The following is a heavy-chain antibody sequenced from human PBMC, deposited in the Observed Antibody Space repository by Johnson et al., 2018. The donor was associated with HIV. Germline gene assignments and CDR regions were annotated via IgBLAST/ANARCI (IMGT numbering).Heavy chain of an antibody. CDR1: GFTVSSNY. Sequence: VQLVESGGNLVQPGGSLRLSCAASGFTVSSNYMTWVRQAPGKGLEWVSVIYSDGTDTKYADSVKGRFTISRDNAKSTLYLQLNSLRTEDTAVYYCARKQWLAKISSDAFDIWGQGTMVTVSS. V-gene: IGHV3-66*02. J-gene: IGHJ3*02. D-gene: IGHD6-19*01. CDR3: ARKQWLAKISSDAFDI. CDR2: IYSDGTDT.